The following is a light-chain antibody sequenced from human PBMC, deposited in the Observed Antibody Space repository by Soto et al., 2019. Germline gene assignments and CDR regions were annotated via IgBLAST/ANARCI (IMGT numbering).Light chain of an antibody. Sequence: AIQMTQSPSSLSASVGDRVTITCRASQGIRNDLGWYQQKPGEAPRLLIYAASTLQSGVPSRFSGSGSGTDFTLTISSLQPEDFATYYCLQDYNFPRTFGQGTKVEIK. CDR3: LQDYNFPRT. CDR2: AAS. V-gene: IGKV1-6*01. J-gene: IGKJ1*01. CDR1: QGIRND.